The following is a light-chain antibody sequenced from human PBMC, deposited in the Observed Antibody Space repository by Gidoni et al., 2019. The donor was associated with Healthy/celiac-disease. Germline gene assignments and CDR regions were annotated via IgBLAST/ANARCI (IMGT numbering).Light chain of an antibody. J-gene: IGKJ3*01. CDR1: QSISSW. Sequence: DIQMTQYPSTLSAAVGDRVTITCRASQSISSWLAWYQQKPGKVPKLLIYKASSLESGVPSRFSGSGSGTEFTLTISSLQPDDFATYYCQQYNSYPFTFGPGTKVDIK. V-gene: IGKV1-5*03. CDR3: QQYNSYPFT. CDR2: KAS.